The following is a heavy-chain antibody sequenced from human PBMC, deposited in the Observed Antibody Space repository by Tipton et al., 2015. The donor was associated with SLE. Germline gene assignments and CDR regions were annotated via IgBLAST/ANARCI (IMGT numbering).Heavy chain of an antibody. V-gene: IGHV3-30*04. D-gene: IGHD3-16*02. J-gene: IGHJ4*02. CDR2: ISYDGSNK. CDR1: GFTFSSYA. CDR3: ARGARKGSYLYCFDY. Sequence: SLRLSCAASGFTFSSYAMHWVRQAPGKGLEWVAVISYDGSNKYYADSVKGRFTISRDNSKNTLYLQMNSLRAEDTAVYYCARGARKGSYLYCFDYWGQVTLVTVSS.